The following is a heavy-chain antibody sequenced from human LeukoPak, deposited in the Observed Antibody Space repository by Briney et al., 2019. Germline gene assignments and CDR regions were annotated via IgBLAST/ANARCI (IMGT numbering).Heavy chain of an antibody. CDR2: INPNSGGT. CDR1: GYTFTGYY. CDR3: ARSGAYGSGSYLSY. D-gene: IGHD3-10*01. V-gene: IGHV1-2*02. Sequence: ASVKVSCKASGYTFTGYYMHWVRQAPGQGLEWMGWINPNSGGTSYAQKFQGRVTMTRDTSISTAYMELGSLGSDDTAVYYCARSGAYGSGSYLSYWGQGTLVTVFS. J-gene: IGHJ4*02.